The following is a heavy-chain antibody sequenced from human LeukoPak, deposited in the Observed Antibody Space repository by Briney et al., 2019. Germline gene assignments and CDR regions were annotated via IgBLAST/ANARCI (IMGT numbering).Heavy chain of an antibody. CDR1: GGSISSYY. CDR2: IYYSGST. Sequence: KSSETLSLTCTVSGGSISSYYWSWIRQPPGKGLEWIGYIYYSGSTNYNPSLKSRVTISVDTSKNQFSLKLSSVTAADTAVYYCARDGAAGHEYFQHWGQGTLVTVSS. D-gene: IGHD6-13*01. V-gene: IGHV4-59*01. J-gene: IGHJ1*01. CDR3: ARDGAAGHEYFQH.